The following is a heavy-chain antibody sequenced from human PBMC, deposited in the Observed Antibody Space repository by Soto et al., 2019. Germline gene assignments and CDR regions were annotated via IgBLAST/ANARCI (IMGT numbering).Heavy chain of an antibody. CDR3: ARLGLDTAMACSFSSRYYYYYGMDV. V-gene: IGHV5-51*01. Sequence: GESLKISCKGSGYSFTSYWIGWVRQMPGKGLEWMGIIYPGDSDTRYSPSFQGQVTISADKSISTAYLQWSSLKASDTAMYYCARLGLDTAMACSFSSRYYYYYGMDVWGQGNTVTVSS. CDR1: GYSFTSYW. J-gene: IGHJ6*02. CDR2: IYPGDSDT. D-gene: IGHD5-18*01.